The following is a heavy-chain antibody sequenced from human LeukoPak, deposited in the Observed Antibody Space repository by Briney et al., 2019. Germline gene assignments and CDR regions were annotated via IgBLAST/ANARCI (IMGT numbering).Heavy chain of an antibody. Sequence: GGSLRLSCAASGFTFSDYYMSWIRQAPGKGLEWVSYISSSSSYTNYADSVKGRFTISRDNAKNPLYLQMNSLRAEDTAVYYCARVRSTCSGCSCYSGVDWFDPWGQGTLVAVSS. CDR3: ARVRSTCSGCSCYSGVDWFDP. CDR1: GFTFSDYY. V-gene: IGHV3-11*06. D-gene: IGHD2-15*01. J-gene: IGHJ5*02. CDR2: ISSSSSYT.